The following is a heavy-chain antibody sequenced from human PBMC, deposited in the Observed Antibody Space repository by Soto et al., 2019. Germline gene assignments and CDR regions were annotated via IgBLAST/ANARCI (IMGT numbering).Heavy chain of an antibody. CDR2: INWNGGST. CDR1: GFTFDDYG. J-gene: IGHJ3*02. CDR3: ARGRYCGGDCYAHDAFDI. Sequence: EVQLVESGGGVVRPGGSLRLSCAASGFTFDDYGMSWVRQAPGKGLEWVSGINWNGGSTGYADSVKGRFTISRDNAKNSLYLQMNSLRAEDTALYYCARGRYCGGDCYAHDAFDIWGQGTMFTVSS. V-gene: IGHV3-20*04. D-gene: IGHD2-21*02.